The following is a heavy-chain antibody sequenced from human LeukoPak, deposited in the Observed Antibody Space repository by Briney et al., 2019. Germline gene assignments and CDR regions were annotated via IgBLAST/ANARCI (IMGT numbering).Heavy chain of an antibody. V-gene: IGHV1-24*01. Sequence: ASVKVSCKVSGYTLTELSMHWVRQAPGKGLEWMGGFDPEDGETIYAQKFQGRVTMTEDTSTDTAYMELSSLRSEDTAVYYCATDTTGRLGLYSSGWYRYFDLWGRGTLVTVSS. J-gene: IGHJ2*01. CDR1: GYTLTELS. CDR3: ATDTTGRLGLYSSGWYRYFDL. D-gene: IGHD6-19*01. CDR2: FDPEDGET.